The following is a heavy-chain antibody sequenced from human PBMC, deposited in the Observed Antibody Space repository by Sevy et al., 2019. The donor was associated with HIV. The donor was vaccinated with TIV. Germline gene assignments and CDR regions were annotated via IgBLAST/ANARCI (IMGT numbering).Heavy chain of an antibody. J-gene: IGHJ6*02. CDR1: GFTFINYG. CDR2: VSCDESNK. V-gene: IGHV3-33*07. CDR3: ARDAQRLPLGELSRIPSARGGMDV. Sequence: GGSLRLSCAASGFTFINYGMYWVRQAPGKGLEWVAFVSCDESNKYYLESVKGRFTISRDNSKNTLYLQMNSLRPEYRAVYYCARDAQRLPLGELSRIPSARGGMDVWGQGTAVTVSS. D-gene: IGHD3-16*02.